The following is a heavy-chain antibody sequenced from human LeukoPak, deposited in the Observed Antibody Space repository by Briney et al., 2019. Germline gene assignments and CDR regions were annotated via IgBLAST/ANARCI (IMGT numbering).Heavy chain of an antibody. CDR3: ARDERYCSGGSCYSGGEGY. D-gene: IGHD2-15*01. CDR2: ISAYNGNT. V-gene: IGHV1-18*01. J-gene: IGHJ4*02. Sequence: GASVKVSCKASGYTFTSYGISWVRQAPGQGLEWMGWISAYNGNTNYAQKLQGRVTRTTDTSTSTAYMELRSLTSDDTAVYYCARDERYCSGGSCYSGGEGYWGQGTLVTVSS. CDR1: GYTFTSYG.